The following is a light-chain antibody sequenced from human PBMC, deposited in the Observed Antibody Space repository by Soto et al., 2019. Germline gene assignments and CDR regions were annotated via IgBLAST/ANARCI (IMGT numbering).Light chain of an antibody. Sequence: QSALTQPASVSGSPGQSITISCTGTSSDVGGYNYVSWYQQHPGKAPKLMIYDVTNRPSGVSNRFSGSKSGNTASLTISGLQAEDEADYYCSSYTSSHTLAFGGGIKLTVL. CDR2: DVT. CDR1: SSDVGGYNY. CDR3: SSYTSSHTLA. J-gene: IGLJ2*01. V-gene: IGLV2-14*01.